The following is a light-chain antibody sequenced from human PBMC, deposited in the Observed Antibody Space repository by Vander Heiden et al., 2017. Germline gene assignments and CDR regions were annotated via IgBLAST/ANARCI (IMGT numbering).Light chain of an antibody. Sequence: SYELTQPPSVSVSPGQTASIPCSGDKLGDKYACWYQQKPGQSPVLVIYQDSKRPSGIPERFSGSNSGTTATLTISGTQAMDEADYYCQAWDSSTAVVFGGGTKLTVL. J-gene: IGLJ2*01. V-gene: IGLV3-1*01. CDR1: KLGDKY. CDR3: QAWDSSTAVV. CDR2: QDS.